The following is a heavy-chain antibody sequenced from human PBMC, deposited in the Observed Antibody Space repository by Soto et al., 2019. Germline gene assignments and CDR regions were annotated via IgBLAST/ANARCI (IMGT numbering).Heavy chain of an antibody. CDR2: IYYLGNT. D-gene: IGHD2-15*01. V-gene: IGHV4-39*02. CDR1: GGSISSGPSY. J-gene: IGHJ4*02. Sequence: SETLSLTCTVSGGSISSGPSYWGWIRQPPGQGLEWVGSIYYLGNTYYNSSLGSRVVISVDKSKNQFSLKLSSVTAADTAVYYCARECSGGSCYLDYWGQGTLVTVFS. CDR3: ARECSGGSCYLDY.